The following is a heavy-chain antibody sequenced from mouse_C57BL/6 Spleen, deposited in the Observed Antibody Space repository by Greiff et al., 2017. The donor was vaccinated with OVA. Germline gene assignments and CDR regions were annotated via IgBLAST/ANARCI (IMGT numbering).Heavy chain of an antibody. CDR1: GFAFSSSW. CDR3: ARSRCGSSYWYFDG. CDR2: IYPGDGDT. J-gene: IGHJ1*03. V-gene: IGHV1-82*01. Sequence: VQLQQSGPELVKPGASVKISCKASGFAFSSSWMNWVKQRPGKGLEWIGRIYPGDGDTNYNGKFKGKATMTADKSSSKAYMQLSSLTSEDSAVDVCARSRCGSSYWYFDGWGTGTTVTVAS. D-gene: IGHD1-1*01.